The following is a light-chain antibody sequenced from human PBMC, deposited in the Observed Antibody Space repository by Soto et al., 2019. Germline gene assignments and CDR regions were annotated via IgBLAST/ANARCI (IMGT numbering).Light chain of an antibody. Sequence: EIVLTQSPATLSLSPRERATLSCRASQSVSSYLAWYQQKPGQAPRLLIYDASNRATGIPARFSGSGSGTDFTLTISSLEPEDSAVYYCQQRSIWPLTFGGGTKVDI. J-gene: IGKJ4*01. V-gene: IGKV3-11*01. CDR2: DAS. CDR3: QQRSIWPLT. CDR1: QSVSSY.